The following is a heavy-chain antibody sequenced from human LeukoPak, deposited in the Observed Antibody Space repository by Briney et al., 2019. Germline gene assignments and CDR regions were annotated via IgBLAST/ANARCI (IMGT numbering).Heavy chain of an antibody. CDR1: GGSFSGYY. D-gene: IGHD2-15*01. CDR3: ASGYCSGGSCLDY. CDR2: INHSGST. Sequence: SETLSLTCAVYGGSFSGYYWSWIRQPPGKGLEWIGEINHSGSTNYNPSLKSRVTISVDTSKNQFSLKLSSVTAADTAVYYCASGYCSGGSCLDYWGQGTLVTVSS. J-gene: IGHJ4*02. V-gene: IGHV4-34*01.